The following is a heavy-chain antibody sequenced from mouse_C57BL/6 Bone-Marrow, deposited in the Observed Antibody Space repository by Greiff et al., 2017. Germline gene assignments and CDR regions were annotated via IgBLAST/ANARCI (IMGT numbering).Heavy chain of an antibody. D-gene: IGHD2-4*01. V-gene: IGHV14-4*01. CDR1: GFNIKDDY. J-gene: IGHJ3*01. CDR3: TSLIYYDYALFAY. CDR2: IDPENGDT. Sequence: EVQLQQSGAELVRPGASVKLSCTASGFNIKDDYMHWVKQRPEQGLEWIGWIDPENGDTEYASKFQGKATITADTSSNTAYLQLSSLTSEDTAVYYCTSLIYYDYALFAYWGQGTLVTVSA.